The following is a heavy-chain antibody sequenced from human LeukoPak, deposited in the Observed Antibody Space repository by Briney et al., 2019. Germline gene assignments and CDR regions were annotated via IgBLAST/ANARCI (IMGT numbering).Heavy chain of an antibody. CDR2: ISSTSTNI. CDR3: AKDLDGYCSGDSCAFCDY. J-gene: IGHJ4*02. D-gene: IGHD2-15*01. CDR1: GFTFSDYY. Sequence: GGSLRLSCAASGFTFSDYYMSWIRQAPGKGLEWVSYISSTSTNINYADSVKGRFTVSRDNSKSTLYLQMNSLRAEDTAIYYCAKDLDGYCSGDSCAFCDYWGQGTLVTVSS. V-gene: IGHV3-11*06.